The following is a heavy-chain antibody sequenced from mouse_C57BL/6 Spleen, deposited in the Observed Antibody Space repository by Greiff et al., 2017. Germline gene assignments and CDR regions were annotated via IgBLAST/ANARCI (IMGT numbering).Heavy chain of an antibody. Sequence: QVQLQQSGAELVKPGASVKMSCKASGYTFTSYWITWVKQRPGQGLEWIGDIYPGSGSTNYNEKFKSKATLTVDTSSSTAYMQLSSLTSEDSAVXYCARFITTVVATNYYAMDYWGQGTSVTVSS. CDR1: GYTFTSYW. CDR2: IYPGSGST. J-gene: IGHJ4*01. CDR3: ARFITTVVATNYYAMDY. V-gene: IGHV1-55*01. D-gene: IGHD1-1*01.